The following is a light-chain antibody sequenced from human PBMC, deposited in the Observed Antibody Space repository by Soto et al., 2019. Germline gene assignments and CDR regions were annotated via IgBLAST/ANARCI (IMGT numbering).Light chain of an antibody. CDR1: QGISSY. CDR2: AAS. Sequence: IQLTQSPSSLSASVGDRVTITCRASQGISSYLAWYQQKPRKAPKLLIYAASTLQSGVPSRFSGSGSGTDFTLTISSLQPEDFATYYCQQLNSYPNTFGQGTKLEIK. V-gene: IGKV1-9*01. J-gene: IGKJ2*01. CDR3: QQLNSYPNT.